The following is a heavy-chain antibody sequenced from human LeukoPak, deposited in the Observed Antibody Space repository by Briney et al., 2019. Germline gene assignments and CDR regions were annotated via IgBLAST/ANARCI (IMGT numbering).Heavy chain of an antibody. CDR1: GFTFTKYA. D-gene: IGHD2-2*01. CDR3: GKSPYCSRTSCSKGDYYMDV. CDR2: ISGSGGST. Sequence: PGGSLRLSCAASGFTFTKYAMIWVRQAPGKGLEWVSAISGSGGSTYYADSVKGRFTISRDNSKNTLFLQVNSLRAEDTAVYYCGKSPYCSRTSCSKGDYYMDVWGKGTAVTVSS. J-gene: IGHJ6*03. V-gene: IGHV3-23*01.